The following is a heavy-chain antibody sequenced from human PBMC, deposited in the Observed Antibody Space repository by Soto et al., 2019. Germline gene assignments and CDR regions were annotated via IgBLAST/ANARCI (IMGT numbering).Heavy chain of an antibody. J-gene: IGHJ5*02. V-gene: IGHV4-59*12. CDR3: ARETYGDYVGEFDP. D-gene: IGHD4-17*01. CDR2: IYYAGSS. CDR1: GRPMISYF. Sequence: SETLSPTCNVSGRPMISYFWSWIRQPPGRGLEWVGFIYYAGSSKYNPSFISRVTISVDTSKNQFSLKVSSVTAADTAVYYCARETYGDYVGEFDPWGQG.